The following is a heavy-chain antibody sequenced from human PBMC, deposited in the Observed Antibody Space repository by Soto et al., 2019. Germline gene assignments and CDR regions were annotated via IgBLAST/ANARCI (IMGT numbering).Heavy chain of an antibody. J-gene: IGHJ4*02. CDR3: AKIQLTSGY. Sequence: VASVKVSCKASGGTFSGYGISWVRQAPGQGLEWMGGVIPILASTYYAQDFQGRITITADESTSTVYMELRRLRSDDTAVYYCAKIQLTSGYWGQGTLVTVSS. CDR1: GGTFSGYG. CDR2: VIPILAST. V-gene: IGHV1-69*13. D-gene: IGHD5-18*01.